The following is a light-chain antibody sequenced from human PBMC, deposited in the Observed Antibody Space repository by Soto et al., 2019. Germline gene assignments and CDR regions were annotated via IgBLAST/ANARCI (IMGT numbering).Light chain of an antibody. CDR3: QQYNNWYT. Sequence: EIVMTQSPATLSVSPGERATLSCRASQSVSSNLAWYLQKPGQAPRLLIYGASTRATGIPARFSGSGSGTEFTLTISSLQSEDFAVYYCQQYNNWYTFGQGTKLEI. J-gene: IGKJ2*01. CDR2: GAS. CDR1: QSVSSN. V-gene: IGKV3-15*01.